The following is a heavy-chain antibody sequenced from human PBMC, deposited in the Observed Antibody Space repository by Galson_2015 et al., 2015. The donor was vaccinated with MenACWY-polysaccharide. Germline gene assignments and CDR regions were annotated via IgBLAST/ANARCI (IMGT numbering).Heavy chain of an antibody. CDR3: AGGSGYLIDD. CDR1: GFTFSTYW. CDR2: IKQDGTAI. Sequence: SLRLSCAASGFTFSTYWMNWVRQAPGKGLEWVAIIKQDGTAIHYMDSVRGRFTISRDNAKNSLYLRMNSLRAEDTAVYYCAGGSGYLIDDWGQGTLVAVSS. V-gene: IGHV3-7*03. D-gene: IGHD2-2*03. J-gene: IGHJ4*02.